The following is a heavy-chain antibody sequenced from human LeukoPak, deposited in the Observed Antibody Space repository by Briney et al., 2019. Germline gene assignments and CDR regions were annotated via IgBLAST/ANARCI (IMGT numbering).Heavy chain of an antibody. CDR3: AELGITMIGGV. D-gene: IGHD3-10*02. Sequence: PGGSLRLSCAASGFTFSSYAMNWVRHAPGKRLEWVSTISGSGGSTYYADSVKGRFTISRDNAKNSLYLQMNSLRAEDTAVYYCAELGITMIGGVWGKGTTVAISS. CDR2: ISGSGGST. CDR1: GFTFSSYA. V-gene: IGHV3-23*01. J-gene: IGHJ6*04.